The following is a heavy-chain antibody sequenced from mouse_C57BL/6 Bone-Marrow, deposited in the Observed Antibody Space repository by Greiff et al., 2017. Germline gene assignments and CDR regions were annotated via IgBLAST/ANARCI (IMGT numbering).Heavy chain of an antibody. CDR2: IDPNSGGT. J-gene: IGHJ2*01. CDR1: GYTFTSYW. Sequence: QVQLQQPGAELVKPGASVKLSCKASGYTFTSYWMHWVKQRPGRGLEWIGRIDPNSGGTKYNEKFKSKATLTVDKPSSTAYMQLSSLTSEDSAVDYWARMGPVDYGYDGGDYWGQGTTLTVSS. V-gene: IGHV1-72*01. D-gene: IGHD2-2*01. CDR3: ARMGPVDYGYDGGDY.